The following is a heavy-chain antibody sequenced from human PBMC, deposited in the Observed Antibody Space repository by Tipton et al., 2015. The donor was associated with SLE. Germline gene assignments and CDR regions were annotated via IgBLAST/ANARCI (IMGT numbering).Heavy chain of an antibody. CDR1: GGSFSGYY. CDR3: ARGGRGDGGNPFDP. CDR2: INHSGST. D-gene: IGHD4-23*01. J-gene: IGHJ5*02. Sequence: GLVKPSETLSLTCTVSGGSFSGYYWSWIRQPPGKGLEWIGEINHSGSTNYNPSLKSRVTISMDTSKNQLSLKLSSVTAADTAVYYCARGGRGDGGNPFDPWGQGTLVTVSS. V-gene: IGHV4-34*01.